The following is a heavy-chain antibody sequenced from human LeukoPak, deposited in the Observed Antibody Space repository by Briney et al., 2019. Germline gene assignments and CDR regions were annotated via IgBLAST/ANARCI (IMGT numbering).Heavy chain of an antibody. CDR2: ISAYNGNT. J-gene: IGHJ5*02. D-gene: IGHD3-10*01. Sequence: ASVKVSCKASGYTFTSYGISWVRQAPGQGLEWMGWISAYNGNTNYAQKLQGRVTMTTDTSTSTAYMELRSLRSDDTAVYYCARDLITMVRGVPFNWFDPWGQGTLVTVSS. V-gene: IGHV1-18*01. CDR1: GYTFTSYG. CDR3: ARDLITMVRGVPFNWFDP.